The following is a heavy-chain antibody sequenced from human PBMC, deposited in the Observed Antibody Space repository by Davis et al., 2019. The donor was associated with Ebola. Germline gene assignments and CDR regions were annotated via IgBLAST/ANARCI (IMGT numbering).Heavy chain of an antibody. CDR2: ISAYNGNT. J-gene: IGHJ6*02. Sequence: ASVKVSCKASGYTFTSYYMHWVRQAPGQGLEWMGWISAYNGNTNYAQKLQGRVTMTTDTSTSTAYMELRSLRSDDTAVYYCARDPGRLMDVWGQGTTVTVSS. CDR3: ARDPGRLMDV. V-gene: IGHV1-18*04. CDR1: GYTFTSYY.